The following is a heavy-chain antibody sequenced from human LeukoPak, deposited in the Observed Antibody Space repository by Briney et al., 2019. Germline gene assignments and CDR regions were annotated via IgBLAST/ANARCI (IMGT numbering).Heavy chain of an antibody. Sequence: GASVKVSCKASGYTFTGYYMHWVRQAPGQGLEWMGWINPNSGGTNYAQKFQGRVTMTRDTSISTAYMELSRLRSDDTAVYYCARGDGDNWNSQAGDYWGQGTLVTVSS. CDR2: INPNSGGT. CDR3: ARGDGDNWNSQAGDY. V-gene: IGHV1-2*02. J-gene: IGHJ4*02. D-gene: IGHD1-7*01. CDR1: GYTFTGYY.